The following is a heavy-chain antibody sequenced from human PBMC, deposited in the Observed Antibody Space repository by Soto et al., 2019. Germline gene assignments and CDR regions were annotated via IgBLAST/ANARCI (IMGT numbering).Heavy chain of an antibody. Sequence: GGSLRLSCAASGFTFSSYAMSWVRQAPGKGLEWVSAISGSGGSTYYADSVKGRFTISRDNSKNTLYLQMNSLRAEDTAVYYCAKWGPYYYDSSGSDAFDIWGQGTMVTVSS. J-gene: IGHJ3*02. CDR1: GFTFSSYA. CDR3: AKWGPYYYDSSGSDAFDI. CDR2: ISGSGGST. V-gene: IGHV3-23*01. D-gene: IGHD3-22*01.